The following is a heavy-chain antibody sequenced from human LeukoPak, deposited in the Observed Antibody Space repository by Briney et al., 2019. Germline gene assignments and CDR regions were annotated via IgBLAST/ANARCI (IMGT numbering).Heavy chain of an antibody. V-gene: IGHV4-59*01. CDR1: GGSFSGYY. CDR3: ARSANLFDY. Sequence: SETLSLTCAVYGGSFSGYYWNWIRQPPGKGLEWISYIYYSGSTNYNPSLKSRVTISVDTSKNQFSLQLSSLGAADTAVYYCARSANLFDYWGQGTLVTVSS. J-gene: IGHJ4*02. CDR2: IYYSGST. D-gene: IGHD4/OR15-4a*01.